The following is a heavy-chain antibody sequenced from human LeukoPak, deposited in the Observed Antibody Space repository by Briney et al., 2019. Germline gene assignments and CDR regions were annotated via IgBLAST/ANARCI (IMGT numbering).Heavy chain of an antibody. CDR2: IRYDGSNK. Sequence: GGSLRLSCAASGFTFSSYGMHWVRQAPGKGLEWVAFIRYDGSNKYYADSVKGRSTISRDNSKNSLYLQMNSLRAEDTAVYYCARGPYASGSYGRRGWVHYMDVWGKGTTVTISS. J-gene: IGHJ6*03. CDR3: ARGPYASGSYGRRGWVHYMDV. V-gene: IGHV3-30*02. D-gene: IGHD3-10*01. CDR1: GFTFSSYG.